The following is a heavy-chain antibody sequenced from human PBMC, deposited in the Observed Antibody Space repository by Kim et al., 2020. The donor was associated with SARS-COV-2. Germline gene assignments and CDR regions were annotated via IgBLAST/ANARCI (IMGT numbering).Heavy chain of an antibody. V-gene: IGHV4-59*13. Sequence: SETLSLTCTVSGGSISSYYWSWIRQPPGKGLEWIGCIYYSGSTNYNPSLKSRVTISVDTSKNQFSLKLSSVTAADTAVYYCARGFYGDYGWFDPWGQGTLVTVS. CDR2: IYYSGST. D-gene: IGHD4-17*01. J-gene: IGHJ5*02. CDR1: GGSISSYY. CDR3: ARGFYGDYGWFDP.